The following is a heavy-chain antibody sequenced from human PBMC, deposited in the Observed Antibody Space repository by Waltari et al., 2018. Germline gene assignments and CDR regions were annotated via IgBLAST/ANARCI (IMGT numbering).Heavy chain of an antibody. V-gene: IGHV1-24*01. CDR3: ATGLSVVVGFDY. J-gene: IGHJ4*02. CDR1: GYTLTELS. CDR2: FNPEDDET. D-gene: IGHD2-15*01. Sequence: QVQLVQSGAEVKKPGASVKVSCKVSGYTLTELSIDWVRQAPGKGLEWMGTFNPEDDETIFAQKFQGRVTMTEDTSTDTAYMELSSLGSEDTAVYYCATGLSVVVGFDYWGQGTLVTVSS.